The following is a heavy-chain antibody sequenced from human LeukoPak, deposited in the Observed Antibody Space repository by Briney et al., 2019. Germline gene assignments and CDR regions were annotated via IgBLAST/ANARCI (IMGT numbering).Heavy chain of an antibody. J-gene: IGHJ4*02. V-gene: IGHV3-30*04. CDR1: GFTFSSYA. Sequence: GGSRRLSCAASGFTFSSYAMHWVRQAPGKGLEWVAVISYDGSNKYYADSVKGRFTISRDNSKNTLYLQMNSLRAEDTAVYYCARDQYYDSSGSLDYWGQGTLVTVSS. CDR3: ARDQYYDSSGSLDY. D-gene: IGHD3-22*01. CDR2: ISYDGSNK.